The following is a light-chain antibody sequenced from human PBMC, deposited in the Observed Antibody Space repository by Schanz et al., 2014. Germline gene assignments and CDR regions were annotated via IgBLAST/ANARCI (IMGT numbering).Light chain of an antibody. V-gene: IGKV3-15*01. CDR2: GAS. CDR3: QQYNNWPRT. Sequence: EIVLTQSPGTLSLSPGERATLSCRASQSVSSYLAWYQQKPGQAPRLLIYGASTRATGIPARFSGSGSGTEFTLTISSLQSEDFAVYYCQQYNNWPRTFGQGTKVEIK. J-gene: IGKJ1*01. CDR1: QSVSSY.